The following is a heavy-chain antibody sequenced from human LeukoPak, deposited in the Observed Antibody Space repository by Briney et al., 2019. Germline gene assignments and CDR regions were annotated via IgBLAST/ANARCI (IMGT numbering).Heavy chain of an antibody. CDR2: ISGSGVGT. Sequence: GGSLRLSCAASGFTFRSYAMNWVRQVPGKGLEWVSGISGSGVGTYYADSVKGRFTISRDNSNNTLFLQMNSLRAEDTAVYYCLKGFLYVSGCYDYWGQGTLVSVSA. J-gene: IGHJ4*02. CDR3: LKGFLYVSGCYDY. V-gene: IGHV3-23*01. D-gene: IGHD2-21*01. CDR1: GFTFRSYA.